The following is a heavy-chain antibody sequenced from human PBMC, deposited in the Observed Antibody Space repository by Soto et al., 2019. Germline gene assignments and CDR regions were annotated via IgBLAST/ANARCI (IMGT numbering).Heavy chain of an antibody. CDR1: GFTFSTDS. CDR2: ISTSGATR. D-gene: IGHD6-19*01. V-gene: IGHV3-48*02. Sequence: EVQLVESGGGLVQPGGSLRLSCVAYGFTFSTDSMNWVRQAPGKGLEWVAHISTSGATRYYADSVKGRFTISRDNAKTSLYLQMDSLRNEDTAVYYCARFFGSGFDYWGQGTLVTVSP. CDR3: ARFFGSGFDY. J-gene: IGHJ4*02.